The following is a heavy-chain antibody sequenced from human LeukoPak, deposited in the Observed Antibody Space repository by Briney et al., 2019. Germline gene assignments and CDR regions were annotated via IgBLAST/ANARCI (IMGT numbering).Heavy chain of an antibody. V-gene: IGHV3-23*01. J-gene: IGHJ4*02. Sequence: PGGSLRLSCAASGFIFRNYAMSWVRQAPGKGLEWVSDITGSGDTTYYADSVKGRFPISRDNSKNTLYVEMNTLRAEATAGYYCSMLGDYDILTGYYVSDFWGQGTLVTVSS. CDR2: ITGSGDTT. D-gene: IGHD3-9*01. CDR3: SMLGDYDILTGYYVSDF. CDR1: GFIFRNYA.